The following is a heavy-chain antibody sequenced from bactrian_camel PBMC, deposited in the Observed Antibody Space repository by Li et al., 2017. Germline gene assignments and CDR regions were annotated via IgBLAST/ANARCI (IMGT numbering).Heavy chain of an antibody. CDR2: IDYYGGT. CDR1: GYTGSGGC. V-gene: IGHV3S59*01. CDR3: TNGLHNYDCYSGSWCYPSY. J-gene: IGHJ4*01. Sequence: DVQLVESGGGAVQAGRSLNLSCEAHGYTGSGGCKGWFRQSPGKDREAVATIDYYGGTKYDDSVKGRFAISRDNAKNTLYLQLNNLKTEDTAMYYCTNGLHNYDCYSGSWCYPSYRGQGTQVTVS. D-gene: IGHD3*01.